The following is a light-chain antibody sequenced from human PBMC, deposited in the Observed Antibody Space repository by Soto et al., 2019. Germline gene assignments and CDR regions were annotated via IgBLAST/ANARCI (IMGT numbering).Light chain of an antibody. Sequence: DIPMTQSPSSLSASVGDRVTITCRASQNTGIYLNWYLQKPGKAPNLLIYGASSLQSGVPSRFRGGGSGTDFTPTINSLQPEDFATYYCQQSSSTVWTFGQGTKVDIK. CDR1: QNTGIY. J-gene: IGKJ1*01. V-gene: IGKV1-39*01. CDR2: GAS. CDR3: QQSSSTVWT.